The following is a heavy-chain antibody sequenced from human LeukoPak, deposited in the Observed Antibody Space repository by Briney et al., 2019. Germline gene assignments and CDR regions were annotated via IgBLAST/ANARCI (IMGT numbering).Heavy chain of an antibody. Sequence: GGSLRLSCAASGFTFSSYSMNWVHQAPGKGLEWVSYISSSISTMYYADSVEGRFTISRDNSKNTLYLQMNSLRAEDTAVYYCARDGLSDYYFDYWGQGTLVTVSS. CDR2: ISSSISTM. D-gene: IGHD3-16*02. J-gene: IGHJ4*02. CDR3: ARDGLSDYYFDY. CDR1: GFTFSSYS. V-gene: IGHV3-48*01.